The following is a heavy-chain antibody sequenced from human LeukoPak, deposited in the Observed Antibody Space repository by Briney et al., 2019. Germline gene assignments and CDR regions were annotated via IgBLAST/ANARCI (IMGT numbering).Heavy chain of an antibody. J-gene: IGHJ6*02. CDR1: GGSISSYY. V-gene: IGHV4-59*08. CDR3: ACSRIYGSGSYYYYYYGMDV. CDR2: IYYSGST. Sequence: SETLSLTCTVSGGSISSYYWSWIRQPPGKGLEWIGYIYYSGSTNYNPSLKSRVTISVDTSKNQLSLKLSSVTAADTAVYYCACSRIYGSGSYYYYYYGMDVWGQGTTVTVSS. D-gene: IGHD3-10*01.